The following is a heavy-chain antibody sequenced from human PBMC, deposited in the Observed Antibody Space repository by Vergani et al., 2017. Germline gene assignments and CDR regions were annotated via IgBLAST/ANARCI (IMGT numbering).Heavy chain of an antibody. CDR2: INPNSGGT. CDR1: GYTFTGYY. CDR3: ARDQEGGYSSGWKARALAFDI. V-gene: IGHV1-2*02. J-gene: IGHJ3*02. D-gene: IGHD6-19*01. Sequence: QVQLVQSGAEVKKPGASVKVSCKSSGYTFTGYYMHWVRQAPGQGFEWMGWINPNSGGTNYAQKFQGRVTMTRDMSISTAYMELSRLRSDDTAVYYCARDQEGGYSSGWKARALAFDIWGQGTMVTVSS.